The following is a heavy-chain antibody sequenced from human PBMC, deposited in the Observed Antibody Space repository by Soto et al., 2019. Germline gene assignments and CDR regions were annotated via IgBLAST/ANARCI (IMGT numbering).Heavy chain of an antibody. Sequence: ASVKVSCKASGGTFSSYAISWVRQAPGQGLEWMGGIIPIFGTANYAQKFQGRVTITADESTSTAYMELSSLRSEDTAVYYCAIRSGWELWLDYYYGMAVWGRGTTVTVSS. CDR1: GGTFSSYA. J-gene: IGHJ6*02. CDR2: IIPIFGTA. D-gene: IGHD1-26*01. CDR3: AIRSGWELWLDYYYGMAV. V-gene: IGHV1-69*13.